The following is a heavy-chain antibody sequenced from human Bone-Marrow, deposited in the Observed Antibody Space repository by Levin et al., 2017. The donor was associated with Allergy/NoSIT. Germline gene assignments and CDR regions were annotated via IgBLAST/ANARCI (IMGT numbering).Heavy chain of an antibody. V-gene: IGHV4-34*01. D-gene: IGHD3-10*01. CDR1: GGSFSGYY. J-gene: IGHJ5*02. CDR3: ARGRKSAMVRGGAPALFDP. CDR2: INHSGST. Sequence: PSETLSLTCAVYGGSFSGYYWSWIRQPPGKGLEWIGEINHSGSTNYNPSLKSRVTISVDTSKNQFSLKLSSVTAADTAVYYCARGRKSAMVRGGAPALFDPWGQGTLVTVSS.